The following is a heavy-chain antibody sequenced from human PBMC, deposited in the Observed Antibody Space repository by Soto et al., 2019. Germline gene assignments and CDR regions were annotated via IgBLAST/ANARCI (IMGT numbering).Heavy chain of an antibody. CDR2: IYYSGST. J-gene: IGHJ6*02. D-gene: IGHD3-3*01. CDR3: ARHLRIFGVVMPSYYYYYGMDV. CDR1: GGSISSSSYY. Sequence: WETLALTCTVSGGSISSSSYYWGGIRQPPGKGLEWIGSIYYSGSTYYNPSLKSRVTISVDTSKNQFSLKLSSVTAADKAVYYCARHLRIFGVVMPSYYYYYGMDVWGQGTTV. V-gene: IGHV4-39*01.